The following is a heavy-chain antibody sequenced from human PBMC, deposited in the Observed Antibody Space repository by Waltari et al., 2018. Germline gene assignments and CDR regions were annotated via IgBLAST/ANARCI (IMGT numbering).Heavy chain of an antibody. CDR1: GYTFTGYY. D-gene: IGHD3-9*01. Sequence: QVQLVQSGAEVKKPGASVKVSCKASGYTFTGYYMHWVRQAPGQGLEWIGWSNPNSGGRNYAQKFQGRVTMTRDTSISTAYMELSRLRSDDTAVYYCARVWLRGQRVDYWGQGTLVTVSS. V-gene: IGHV1-2*02. J-gene: IGHJ4*02. CDR2: SNPNSGGR. CDR3: ARVWLRGQRVDY.